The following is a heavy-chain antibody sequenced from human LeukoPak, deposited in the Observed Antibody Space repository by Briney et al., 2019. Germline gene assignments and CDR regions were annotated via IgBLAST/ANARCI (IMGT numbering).Heavy chain of an antibody. CDR3: ARVMERRTYYYYMDV. D-gene: IGHD1-1*01. V-gene: IGHV1-2*02. J-gene: IGHJ6*03. Sequence: GASVKVSCKASGYTFTGYYMHWVRQAPGQGLEWMGWINPNSGGTNYAQKFQGRVTMTRDTSISTAYMELSRLRSDDTAVYYCARVMERRTYYYYMDVWGKGTTVTISS. CDR1: GYTFTGYY. CDR2: INPNSGGT.